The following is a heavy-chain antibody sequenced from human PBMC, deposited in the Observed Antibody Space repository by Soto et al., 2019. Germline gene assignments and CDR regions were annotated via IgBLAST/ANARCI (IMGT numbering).Heavy chain of an antibody. V-gene: IGHV4-4*02. D-gene: IGHD2-21*01. CDR2: IYHSGST. CDR1: SGSISSSNW. CDR3: ARGATIYCGGDCSRKKYYYYMDV. Sequence: PSQMLSLTCAASSGSISSSNWWSWVRQPPGKGLEWIGEIYHSGSTNYNPSLKSRVTISVDKSKNQFSLKLSSVTAADTAVYYCARGATIYCGGDCSRKKYYYYMDVWGKGTTVTVS. J-gene: IGHJ6*03.